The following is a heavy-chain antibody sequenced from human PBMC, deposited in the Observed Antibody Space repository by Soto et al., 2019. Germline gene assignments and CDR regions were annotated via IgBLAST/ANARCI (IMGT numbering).Heavy chain of an antibody. J-gene: IGHJ3*02. Sequence: SETLSLTCTVSGGSIGSYYWSWIRQPPGKGLEWIGYIYYSGSMNYNPSLKSRVIISDDTSKNQIFLRLSSVTAADTAVYYCARGLPYYYGSGSRIDAFDIRGQGTLVTVSS. D-gene: IGHD3-10*01. CDR3: ARGLPYYYGSGSRIDAFDI. V-gene: IGHV4-59*12. CDR2: IYYSGSM. CDR1: GGSIGSYY.